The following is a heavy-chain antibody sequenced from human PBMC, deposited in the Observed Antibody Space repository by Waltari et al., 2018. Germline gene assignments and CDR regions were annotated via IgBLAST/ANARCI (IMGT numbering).Heavy chain of an antibody. J-gene: IGHJ5*02. D-gene: IGHD1-26*01. CDR1: GYTFTSYA. V-gene: IGHV1-3*01. CDR2: INAGNGNT. CDR3: ARDLPYGTSKSDSHWFDP. Sequence: QVQLVQSGAGVKKPGASVKVSCKASGYTFTSYAMNWVRQAPGKRLEWMGWINAGNGNTKYSQKFQGRVTITRDTSASTAYMELSSLRSEDTAVYYCARDLPYGTSKSDSHWFDPWGQGTLVTVSS.